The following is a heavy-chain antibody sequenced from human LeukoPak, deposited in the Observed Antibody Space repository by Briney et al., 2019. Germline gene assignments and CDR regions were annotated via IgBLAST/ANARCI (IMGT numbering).Heavy chain of an antibody. J-gene: IGHJ4*02. D-gene: IGHD3-22*01. V-gene: IGHV3-23*01. CDR2: ISSSGEFT. CDR1: GFSFSNYG. Sequence: PGTSLRLSCAASGFSFSNYGMHWVRQAPGKGLEWVSSISSSGEFTFYADSVKGRFTIFRDNSRYTLYLQMNSLRAEDAAMYYCVKDRPNYYESNGDYYKRDGDFWGQGTLVTVSA. CDR3: VKDRPNYYESNGDYYKRDGDF.